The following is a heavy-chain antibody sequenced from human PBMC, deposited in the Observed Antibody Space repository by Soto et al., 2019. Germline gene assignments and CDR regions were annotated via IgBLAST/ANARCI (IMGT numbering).Heavy chain of an antibody. CDR3: VILALGKFDF. D-gene: IGHD1-26*01. J-gene: IGHJ4*02. CDR2: ISDTAHRI. V-gene: IGHV3-23*01. CDR1: GFSFGSNS. Sequence: EVQLLESGGGLVQPGGSLRLSCSASGFSFGSNSMAWVRQAPGKGLEWVSSISDTAHRIFHADSVKGRFTISRDNSRNSLYLQMSSLRAEDTDLYYCVILALGKFDFWGQGTLVIVSS.